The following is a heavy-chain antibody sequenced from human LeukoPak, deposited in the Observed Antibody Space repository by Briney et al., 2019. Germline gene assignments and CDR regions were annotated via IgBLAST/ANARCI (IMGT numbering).Heavy chain of an antibody. CDR2: INLRNCQF. Sequence: ASVRVSCKASGYTFTDYHLHWVRQAPGQGLEWMGDINLRNCQFKFAEKFQGRATMTRDPSISTLYMDLRGLTPDDTAMYYCARDPQYTFGYPTYDYWGQGTLVTVSS. D-gene: IGHD2-2*03. V-gene: IGHV1-2*02. CDR3: ARDPQYTFGYPTYDY. CDR1: GYTFTDYH. J-gene: IGHJ4*02.